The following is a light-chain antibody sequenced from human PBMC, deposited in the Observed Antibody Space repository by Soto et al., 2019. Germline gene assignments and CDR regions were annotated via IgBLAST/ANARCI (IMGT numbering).Light chain of an antibody. Sequence: QSALTQPASVSGSPGQSIAISCTGTTSDVGAYNYVSWYQRHPGKAPKLMIYEVSTRPSGVSDRFSGSKSGNTASLTISGLQPEDEADYYCSSYTTSASLLFGGGTKLTVL. J-gene: IGLJ2*01. CDR2: EVS. CDR1: TSDVGAYNY. V-gene: IGLV2-14*01. CDR3: SSYTTSASLL.